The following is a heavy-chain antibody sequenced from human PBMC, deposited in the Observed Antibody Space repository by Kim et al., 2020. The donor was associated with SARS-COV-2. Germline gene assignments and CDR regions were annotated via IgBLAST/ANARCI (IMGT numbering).Heavy chain of an antibody. J-gene: IGHJ3*02. D-gene: IGHD1-1*01. Sequence: YSQKLQGRVTHTRDTSASTAYMELSSLRSEDTAVYYCARTIWNDYDAFDIWGQGTMVTVSS. CDR3: ARTIWNDYDAFDI. V-gene: IGHV1-3*01.